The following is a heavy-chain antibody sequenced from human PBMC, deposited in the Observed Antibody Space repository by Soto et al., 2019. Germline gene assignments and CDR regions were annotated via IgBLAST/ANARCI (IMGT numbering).Heavy chain of an antibody. Sequence: VQLVQSGAEVKKPGASVRVSCKASGYTFANSAMHWVRQAPGQSLEWMGWINAGNGNTRYSENFQGRVALTRDTSASTGFMELSSLRSEDTAVYYCTRDGPVVGATDFDYWGQGTLVTVSS. J-gene: IGHJ4*02. CDR2: INAGNGNT. V-gene: IGHV1-3*01. CDR1: GYTFANSA. CDR3: TRDGPVVGATDFDY. D-gene: IGHD1-26*01.